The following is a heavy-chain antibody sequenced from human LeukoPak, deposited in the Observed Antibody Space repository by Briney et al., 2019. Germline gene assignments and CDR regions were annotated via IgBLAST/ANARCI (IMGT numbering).Heavy chain of an antibody. D-gene: IGHD6-19*01. CDR3: VRNLAVAGTCFDS. CDR2: IKQDGSDR. CDR1: GFTFRNYW. V-gene: IGHV3-7*03. Sequence: PGGSLRLSCVASGFTFRNYWMSWVRQVPGTGLEWVANIKQDGSDRNYVTSVRGRFTISRDNAESSLYLQMNSLRAEDTAVYYCVRNLAVAGTCFDSWGQGTLVTVSS. J-gene: IGHJ4*02.